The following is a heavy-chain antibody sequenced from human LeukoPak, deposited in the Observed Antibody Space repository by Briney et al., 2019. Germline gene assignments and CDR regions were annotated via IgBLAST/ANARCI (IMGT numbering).Heavy chain of an antibody. Sequence: GGSLPLSCRASGFTFNFFSMSWVRQAPGKGLEWVAGIEKDGSSTYYVDSVRGRFSISRDNSKNTLYLQMHSLRPEDTATYYCTKFAGVLIEYWYFDVWGGGSLVTVSS. V-gene: IGHV3-23*03. CDR1: GFTFNFFS. J-gene: IGHJ2*01. CDR2: IEKDGSST. D-gene: IGHD2/OR15-2a*01. CDR3: TKFAGVLIEYWYFDV.